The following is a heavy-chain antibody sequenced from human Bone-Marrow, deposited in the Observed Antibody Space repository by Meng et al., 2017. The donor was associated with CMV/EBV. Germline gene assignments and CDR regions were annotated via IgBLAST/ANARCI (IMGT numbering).Heavy chain of an antibody. D-gene: IGHD3-3*01. V-gene: IGHV3-48*03. CDR3: ARAKLRQLYGMDV. CDR1: GFTFSSYA. J-gene: IGHJ6*02. CDR2: ISASGETT. Sequence: GESLKISCAASGFTFSSYAMSWVRQAPGTGLEWVSYISASGETTYYADSVKGRFTISRDNAKNSLYLKMNSLRAEDTAVYYCARAKLRQLYGMDVWGQGTTVTVSS.